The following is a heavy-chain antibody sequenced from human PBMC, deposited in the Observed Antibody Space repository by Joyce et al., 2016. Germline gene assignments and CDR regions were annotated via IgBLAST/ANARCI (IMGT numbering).Heavy chain of an antibody. V-gene: IGHV1-18*01. Sequence: QVQLVQSGSEVKKPGASVEVSCKASGYIFTTYGISWVRQAPGQGFEWMGWISANHGNTKYAQKFQGRVTMTIDTSTSTAYMELESLRSDDTAVYYWARDMHYYNSSGYYWGAFDIWGQGTMVSVSS. CDR2: ISANHGNT. CDR1: GYIFTTYG. J-gene: IGHJ3*02. D-gene: IGHD3-22*01. CDR3: ARDMHYYNSSGYYWGAFDI.